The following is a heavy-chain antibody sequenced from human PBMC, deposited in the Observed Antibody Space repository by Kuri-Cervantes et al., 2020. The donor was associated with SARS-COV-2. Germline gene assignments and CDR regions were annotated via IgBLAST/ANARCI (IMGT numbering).Heavy chain of an antibody. D-gene: IGHD1-26*01. Sequence: GESLKISCAASGFTVSSNYMSWVRQAPGKGLEWVSVIYSGGSTYYADSVKGRFTISRDNSKNTLYLQMNSLRAEDTAVYYCARDGEPYYQYYYMDVWGRGTTVTVSS. V-gene: IGHV3-53*01. J-gene: IGHJ6*03. CDR1: GFTVSSNY. CDR3: ARDGEPYYQYYYMDV. CDR2: IYSGGST.